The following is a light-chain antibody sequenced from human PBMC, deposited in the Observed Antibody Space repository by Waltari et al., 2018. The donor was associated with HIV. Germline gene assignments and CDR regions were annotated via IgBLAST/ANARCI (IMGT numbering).Light chain of an antibody. J-gene: IGLJ3*02. CDR3: QSYYSSLSAWV. CDR1: SSNIGADYH. V-gene: IGLV1-40*01. Sequence: QSVLTQPPSLSGAPGQTVTISCTGTSSNIGADYHVHWYQQLPGTAPKLLIYGNTIRPSGVPDRFSGSKSGTSASLAITGLQADDEADYYCQSYYSSLSAWVCGGGTKLTVL. CDR2: GNT.